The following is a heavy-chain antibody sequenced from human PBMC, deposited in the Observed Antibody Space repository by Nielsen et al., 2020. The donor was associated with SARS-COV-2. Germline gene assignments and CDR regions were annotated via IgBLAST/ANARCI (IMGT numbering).Heavy chain of an antibody. CDR3: ARDPVDYGDGGFDY. D-gene: IGHD4-17*01. J-gene: IGHJ4*02. CDR1: GFTFSSYA. CDR2: ISSSGGST. V-gene: IGHV3-23*01. Sequence: GGSLRLSCAASGFTFSSYAMSWVRQAPGKGLEWVSVISSSGGSTYYADSVKGRFTISRDNSKNTLYLQMNSLRAEDTAVYYCARDPVDYGDGGFDYWGQGTLVTVSS.